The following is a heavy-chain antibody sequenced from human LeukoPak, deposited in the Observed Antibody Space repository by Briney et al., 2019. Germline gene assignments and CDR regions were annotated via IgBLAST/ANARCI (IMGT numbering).Heavy chain of an antibody. D-gene: IGHD6-19*01. J-gene: IGHJ5*02. CDR2: IYYSGST. V-gene: IGHV4-59*01. CDR1: GGSISNYY. CDR3: ARDRGSGWYEVGNWFDP. Sequence: SETLSLTCTVSGGSISNYYWSWIRQPPGKGLEWIGYIYYSGSTNYNPSLKSRVTISVDTSKNQFSLKLSSVTAADTAVYYCARDRGSGWYEVGNWFDPWGQGTLVTVSS.